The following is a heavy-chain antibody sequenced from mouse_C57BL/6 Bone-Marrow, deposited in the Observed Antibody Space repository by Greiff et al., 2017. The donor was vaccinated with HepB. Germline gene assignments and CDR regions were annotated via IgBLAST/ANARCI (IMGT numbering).Heavy chain of an antibody. D-gene: IGHD1-1*01. CDR3: ARHKSSYSYAMDY. CDR1: GFSLTSYG. V-gene: IGHV2-6-1*01. Sequence: QVQLKQSGPGLVAPSQSLSITCTVSGFSLTSYGVHWVRQPPGKGLEWLVVIWSDGSTTYNSALKSRLSISKDNPKSQVFLKMNSLQTDDTAMYYCARHKSSYSYAMDYWGQGTSVTVSS. J-gene: IGHJ4*01. CDR2: IWSDGST.